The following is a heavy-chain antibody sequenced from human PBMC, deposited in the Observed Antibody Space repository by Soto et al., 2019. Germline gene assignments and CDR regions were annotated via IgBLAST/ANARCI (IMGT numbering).Heavy chain of an antibody. CDR2: ISANGGST. CDR3: AKDRGYGSGLSDY. Sequence: EVQLLESGGGLVQPGGSLRLSCVASGFTFSIYSMSWVRQAPGKGLEWVSSISANGGSTFYADSVKGRFTISRDNSKGTLYLQVNSLRAEDTAIYYCAKDRGYGSGLSDYWGQGTLVTVSS. V-gene: IGHV3-23*01. J-gene: IGHJ4*02. CDR1: GFTFSIYS. D-gene: IGHD6-19*01.